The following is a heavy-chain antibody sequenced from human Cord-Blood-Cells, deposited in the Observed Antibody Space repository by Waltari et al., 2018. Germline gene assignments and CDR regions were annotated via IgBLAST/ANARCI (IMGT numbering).Heavy chain of an antibody. J-gene: IGHJ4*02. CDR3: ARSAAMGVFDY. Sequence: VQLQQWGAGLLKPAETLPLTCAVYGGSLRGYYWSCIRQPPGKGLEWFREINHSASTNYNPSLKGRVTISVDTSKNQFSLKLSSVTAADTAVYYCARSAAMGVFDYWGQGTLVTVSS. D-gene: IGHD2-2*01. V-gene: IGHV4-34*01. CDR1: GGSLRGYY. CDR2: INHSAST.